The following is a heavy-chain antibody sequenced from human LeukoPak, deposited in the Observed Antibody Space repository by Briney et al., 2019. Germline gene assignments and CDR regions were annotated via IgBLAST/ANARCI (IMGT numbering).Heavy chain of an antibody. CDR3: AKDGEFYVWGSYRYVDY. CDR1: GFTVSSNY. D-gene: IGHD3-16*02. CDR2: IYSGGNT. J-gene: IGHJ4*02. Sequence: PGGSLRLSCAVSGFTVSSNYMSWVRQAPGKGLEWVSVIYSGGNTYYADSVKGRFTISRDNSKNTLYLEMNSLRAEDTAVYYCAKDGEFYVWGSYRYVDYWGQGTLVIVSS. V-gene: IGHV3-66*02.